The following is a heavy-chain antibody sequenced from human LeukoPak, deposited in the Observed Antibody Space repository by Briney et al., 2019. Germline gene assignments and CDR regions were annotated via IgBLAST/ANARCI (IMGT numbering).Heavy chain of an antibody. CDR3: ARRRKGSGSYYKLDY. V-gene: IGHV4-34*01. J-gene: IGHJ4*02. CDR1: GGSFSGHY. Sequence: SETLSLTCAVYGGSFSGHYWSWIRQPPGKGLEWIGEINHSGSTNYNPSLKSRVTISVDTSKNQFSLKLSSVTAADTAVYYCARRRKGSGSYYKLDYWGQGTLVTVSS. D-gene: IGHD3-10*01. CDR2: INHSGST.